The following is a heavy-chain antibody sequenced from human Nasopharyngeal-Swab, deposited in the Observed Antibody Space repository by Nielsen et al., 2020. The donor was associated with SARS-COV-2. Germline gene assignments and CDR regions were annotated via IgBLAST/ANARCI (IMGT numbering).Heavy chain of an antibody. V-gene: IGHV3-74*01. D-gene: IGHD6-19*01. CDR2: INSDGSST. CDR3: ARDIQGWYDWFDP. J-gene: IGHJ5*02. Sequence: VRQAPGKGLVWVSRINSDGSSTSYADSVKGRFTISRDNAKNSLYLQMNSLRAEDTAVYYCARDIQGWYDWFDPWGQGTLVTVSS.